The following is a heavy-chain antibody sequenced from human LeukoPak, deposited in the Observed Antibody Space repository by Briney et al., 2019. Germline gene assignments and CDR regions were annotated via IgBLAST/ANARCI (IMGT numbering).Heavy chain of an antibody. D-gene: IGHD4-17*01. J-gene: IGHJ6*02. CDR1: GFTFSSYS. V-gene: IGHV3-21*01. CDR2: ISSSSSYI. CDR3: ARRKVTTVTTKEPGYYYYYGMDV. Sequence: GGSLRLSCAASGFTFSSYSMNWVRQAPGKGLEWVSSISSSSSYIYYADSVKGRFTISRDNAKNSLYLQMNSLRAVDTAVYYCARRKVTTVTTKEPGYYYYYGMDVWGQGTTVTVSS.